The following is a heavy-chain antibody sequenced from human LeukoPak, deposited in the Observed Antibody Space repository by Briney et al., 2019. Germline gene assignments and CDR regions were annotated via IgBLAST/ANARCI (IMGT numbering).Heavy chain of an antibody. J-gene: IGHJ4*02. V-gene: IGHV4-31*03. Sequence: SETLSLTCTVSGGSISSGGYYWSWIRQHPGKGLEWIGYIYYSGSTYYNPSLKSRVTISVDTSKNQFSLKLSSVTAADTAVYYCARGRSSALIYGDYTFDYWGQGTLVTASS. CDR2: IYYSGST. CDR3: ARGRSSALIYGDYTFDY. CDR1: GGSISSGGYY. D-gene: IGHD4-17*01.